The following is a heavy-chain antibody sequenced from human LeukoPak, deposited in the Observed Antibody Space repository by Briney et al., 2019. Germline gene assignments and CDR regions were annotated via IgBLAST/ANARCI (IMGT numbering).Heavy chain of an antibody. CDR3: AREGGIAAAGRAMELY. D-gene: IGHD6-13*01. CDR2: INPNSGGT. Sequence: ASVKVSCKASGYTFTGYYMHWVRQAPGQGLEWMGWINPNSGGTNYAQEFQGRVTMTRDTSISTAYMELSRLRSDDTAVYYCAREGGIAAAGRAMELYWGQGTLVTVSS. V-gene: IGHV1-2*02. CDR1: GYTFTGYY. J-gene: IGHJ4*02.